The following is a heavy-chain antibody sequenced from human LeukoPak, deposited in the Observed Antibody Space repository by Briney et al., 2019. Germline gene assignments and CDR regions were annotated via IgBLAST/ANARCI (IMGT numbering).Heavy chain of an antibody. J-gene: IGHJ3*01. D-gene: IGHD5-12*01. V-gene: IGHV1-2*02. CDR3: ATNIVTPGYAFDF. CDR1: GYTFSAYY. CDR2: IFPNTDDT. Sequence: GASVTVSCTTSGYTFSAYYIHWVRLAPGQGLEGMGWIFPNTDDTHYAQKFQGRVTMTRDTSLSTAYMELRSLRSDDTATYYCATNIVTPGYAFDFWGQGTGVTVSS.